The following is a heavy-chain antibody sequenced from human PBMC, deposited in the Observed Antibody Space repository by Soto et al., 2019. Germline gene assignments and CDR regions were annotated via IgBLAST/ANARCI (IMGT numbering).Heavy chain of an antibody. CDR2: IYYSGST. V-gene: IGHV4-61*01. Sequence: SETLSLTCTVSGGSVSSGSYYWSWIRQPPGKGLEWIGYIYYSGSTNYNPSLKSRVTISVDTSKNQFSLKLSSVTAADTAVYYCARDLEQWLVGYYYGMDVWGQGTTVTVSS. CDR3: ARDLEQWLVGYYYGMDV. J-gene: IGHJ6*02. D-gene: IGHD6-19*01. CDR1: GGSVSSGSYY.